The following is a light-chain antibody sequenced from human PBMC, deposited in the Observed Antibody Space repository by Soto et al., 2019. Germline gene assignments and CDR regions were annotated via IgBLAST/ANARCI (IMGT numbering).Light chain of an antibody. CDR1: QSVSSN. J-gene: IGKJ1*01. V-gene: IGKV3-15*01. CDR3: QQHNNWPQT. CDR2: GAS. Sequence: EIVMTQSPATLSVSPGERATLSCRASQSVSSNLAWYLQKPGQAPRLLIYGASTRATGIPARFSGSGSGTEFTLTISSLQSEDFAVYYCQQHNNWPQTFGQGTKVEIK.